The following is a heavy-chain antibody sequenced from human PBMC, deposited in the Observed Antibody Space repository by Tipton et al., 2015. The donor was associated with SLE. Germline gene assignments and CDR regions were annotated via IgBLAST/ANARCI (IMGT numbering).Heavy chain of an antibody. CDR3: ARPDSSGHDAFDI. J-gene: IGHJ3*02. Sequence: VQLVQSGAEVKKPGESLKISCKGSGYTFPNYWIGWVRQMPGKGLEWMGTIYPGDSDTRYSPSFQGQVTISADKSISTAYLQWSSLKASDTAMYYCARPDSSGHDAFDIWGQGTMVTVSS. V-gene: IGHV5-51*01. D-gene: IGHD3-22*01. CDR1: GYTFPNYW. CDR2: IYPGDSDT.